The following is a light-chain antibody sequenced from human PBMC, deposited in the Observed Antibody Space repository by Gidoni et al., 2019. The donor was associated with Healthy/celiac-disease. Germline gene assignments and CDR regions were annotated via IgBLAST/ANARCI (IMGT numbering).Light chain of an antibody. J-gene: IGKJ1*01. Sequence: IQMTQSPSTLSASVGDRVTITCRASKSISSWLAWYQQKTGKAPKLLIYKASSLESGVPSRFSGSGSGTEFTLTISSLQPDDFATYYCQQYNSYPWTFGQGTKVEIK. CDR1: KSISSW. CDR3: QQYNSYPWT. CDR2: KAS. V-gene: IGKV1-5*03.